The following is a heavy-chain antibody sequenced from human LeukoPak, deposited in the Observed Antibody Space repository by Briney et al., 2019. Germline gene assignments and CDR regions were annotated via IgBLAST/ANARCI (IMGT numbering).Heavy chain of an antibody. CDR1: GGSISSYY. V-gene: IGHV4-59*01. CDR2: IYYSGST. D-gene: IGHD3-22*01. CDR3: ARVLGPDYYDSSGYHPHAFDI. Sequence: PSETLSLTCTVSGGSISSYYWSWIRQPPGKGLEWIGYIYYSGSTNYNPSLKSRVTISVDTSKNQFSLKLSSVTAADTAVYYCARVLGPDYYDSSGYHPHAFDIWGQGTMVTVSS. J-gene: IGHJ3*02.